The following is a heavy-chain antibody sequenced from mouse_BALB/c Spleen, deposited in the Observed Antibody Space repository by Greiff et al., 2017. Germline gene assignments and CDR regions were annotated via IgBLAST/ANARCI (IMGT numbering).Heavy chain of an antibody. CDR2: IWSGGST. Sequence: QVQLKESGPGLVQPSQSLSITCTVSGFSLTSYGVHWVRQSPGKGLEWLGVIWSGGSTDYNAAFISRLSISKDNSKSQVFFKMNSLQADDTAIYYCARSPSYYGSSLYYAMDYWGQGTSVTVSS. CDR3: ARSPSYYGSSLYYAMDY. J-gene: IGHJ4*01. CDR1: GFSLTSYG. V-gene: IGHV2-4-1*01. D-gene: IGHD1-1*01.